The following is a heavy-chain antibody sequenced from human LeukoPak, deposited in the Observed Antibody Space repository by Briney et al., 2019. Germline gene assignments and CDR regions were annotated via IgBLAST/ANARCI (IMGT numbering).Heavy chain of an antibody. CDR1: GFTFSSYA. Sequence: GGSLRLSCAASGFTFSSYAMSWVRQAPGKGLEWVSTISGSGSATYNAGSVKGRFTTSRDNSNNTLYLQMNSLRAEDTAVYYCAKTEAPAAIRAGSDYWGQGTLVTVSS. V-gene: IGHV3-23*01. J-gene: IGHJ4*02. D-gene: IGHD2-2*02. CDR2: ISGSGSAT. CDR3: AKTEAPAAIRAGSDY.